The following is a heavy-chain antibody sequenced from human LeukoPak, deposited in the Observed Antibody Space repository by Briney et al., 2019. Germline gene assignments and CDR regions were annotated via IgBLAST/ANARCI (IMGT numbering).Heavy chain of an antibody. CDR1: GFTFSSYA. CDR2: IRSTANGYAT. V-gene: IGHV3-73*01. D-gene: IGHD3-10*01. CDR3: TGNYYGSGSYADFDY. J-gene: IGHJ4*02. Sequence: GGSLTLSCVASGFTFSSYAMHWVRQASGKGLEWVGRIRSTANGYATAYAASVKGRFTISRDDSKNTAYLQMDSLKPEDTAVYYCTGNYYGSGSYADFDYWGQGTVVSVSS.